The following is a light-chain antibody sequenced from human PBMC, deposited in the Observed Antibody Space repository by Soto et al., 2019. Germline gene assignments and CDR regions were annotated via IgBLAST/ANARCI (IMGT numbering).Light chain of an antibody. CDR2: DVI. Sequence: QSALTQPRSVSGSPGQSVTISCTGTSSDIGGYNYVSWYQQHPGKAPKLMIYDVIKRPSGVPDRFSGSKSGNTASLTISGLQAEDEADYYCSSHAGTYVVFGGGTKLTVL. CDR3: SSHAGTYVV. CDR1: SSDIGGYNY. J-gene: IGLJ2*01. V-gene: IGLV2-11*01.